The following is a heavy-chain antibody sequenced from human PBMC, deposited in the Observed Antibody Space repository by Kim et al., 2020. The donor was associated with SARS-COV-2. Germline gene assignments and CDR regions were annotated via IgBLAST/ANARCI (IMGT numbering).Heavy chain of an antibody. V-gene: IGHV4-59*08. CDR2: IYYSGST. CDR3: ARQGAGGSGWVFDY. D-gene: IGHD6-19*01. CDR1: GGSISSYY. J-gene: IGHJ4*02. Sequence: SETLSLTCTVSGGSISSYYWSWIRQPPGKGLEWIGYIYYSGSTNYNPSLKSRVTISVDTTKNQFYLKLSSVTAADTAVYYCARQGAGGSGWVFDYWGQGTLVTVSS.